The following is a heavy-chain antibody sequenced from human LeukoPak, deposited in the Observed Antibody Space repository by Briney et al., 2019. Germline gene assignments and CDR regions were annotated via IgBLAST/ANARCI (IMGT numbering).Heavy chain of an antibody. V-gene: IGHV1-2*02. J-gene: IGHJ4*02. Sequence: GASVKVSCKASGYTFTGYYMHWVRQAPGQGLEWMGWINPNSGGTNYAQKFQGRVTMARDTSISTAYMELSRLRSDDTAVYYCARDIGLYYDSSGYPHYWGQGTLVTVSS. CDR3: ARDIGLYYDSSGYPHY. D-gene: IGHD3-22*01. CDR2: INPNSGGT. CDR1: GYTFTGYY.